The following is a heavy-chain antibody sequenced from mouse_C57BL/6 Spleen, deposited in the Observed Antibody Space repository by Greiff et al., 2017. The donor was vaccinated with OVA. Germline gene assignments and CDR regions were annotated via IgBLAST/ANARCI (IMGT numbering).Heavy chain of an antibody. V-gene: IGHV5-17*01. J-gene: IGHJ2*01. Sequence: EVMLVESGGGLVKPGGSLKLSCAASGFTFSDYGMHWVRQAPEKGLAWVAYISSGSSTIYYADTVKGRFTISRDNAKNTLFLQMTRRRAEDTAMYYCATGTRRRYFAYWGQGTTLTVSS. CDR3: ATGTRRRYFAY. D-gene: IGHD4-1*01. CDR1: GFTFSDYG. CDR2: ISSGSSTI.